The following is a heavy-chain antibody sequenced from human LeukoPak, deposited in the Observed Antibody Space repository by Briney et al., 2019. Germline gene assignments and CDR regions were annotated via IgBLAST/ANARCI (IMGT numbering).Heavy chain of an antibody. D-gene: IGHD2-21*01. CDR3: TTDRIAGGG. Sequence: GGSLRLSYAASGITFNNAYMSWVRQAPGKGLEWVGRIKTRADGGTAEYAAPVKGRFTISRDDSNNTLYLQMNSLKTEDTAVYYCTTDRIAGGGWGQGTLVTVSS. V-gene: IGHV3-15*01. CDR1: GITFNNAY. CDR2: IKTRADGGTA. J-gene: IGHJ4*02.